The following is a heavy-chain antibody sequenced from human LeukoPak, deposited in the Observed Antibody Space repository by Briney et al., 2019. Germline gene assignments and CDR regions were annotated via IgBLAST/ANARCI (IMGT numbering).Heavy chain of an antibody. CDR3: GRHVSNGWDYHYGLDV. J-gene: IGHJ6*02. V-gene: IGHV4-39*01. CDR2: AYYTGEI. Sequence: SETLSLTCTISGGSVASTGCYWGWIRQPPGTGLEWIGSAYYTGEIYSTPSLKSRLTISVDTSKNQFALTLTSVTAADTAVYYCGRHVSNGWDYHYGLDVWGQGTTVTVSS. CDR1: GGSVASTGCY. D-gene: IGHD6-25*01.